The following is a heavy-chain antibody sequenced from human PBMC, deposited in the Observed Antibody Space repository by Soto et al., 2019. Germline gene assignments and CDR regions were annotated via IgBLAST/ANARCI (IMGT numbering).Heavy chain of an antibody. CDR2: ISDNGGTT. CDR1: GFLLSNFA. CDR3: ARDDEGGSYCDLGY. J-gene: IGHJ4*02. Sequence: TGGSLRLSCAASGFLLSNFAMGWVRQAPGKGLEWVSSISDNGGTTYYADSVKGRFTISRDNSKSTLYLQVNSLRTEDTAVYYCARDDEGGSYCDLGYWGQGTLVTVSS. D-gene: IGHD3-10*01. V-gene: IGHV3-23*01.